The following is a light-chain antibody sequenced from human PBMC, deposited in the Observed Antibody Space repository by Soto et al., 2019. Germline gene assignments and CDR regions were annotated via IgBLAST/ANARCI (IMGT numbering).Light chain of an antibody. J-gene: IGLJ2*01. Sequence: QSVLTQPPSASGTPGQRVTIYCSGSSSNIGSNTVNWYQQLPGTAPKLLIYSNNQRPSGVPDRFSGSKSGTSASLAISGLQSEDEADYYCAAWDDSLNGQVVFGGGTKVTVL. CDR3: AAWDDSLNGQVV. V-gene: IGLV1-44*01. CDR1: SSNIGSNT. CDR2: SNN.